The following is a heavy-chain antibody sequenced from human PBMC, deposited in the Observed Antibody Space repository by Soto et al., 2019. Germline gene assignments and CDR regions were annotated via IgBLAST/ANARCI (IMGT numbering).Heavy chain of an antibody. CDR1: GFTFSSYA. Sequence: QVQLVESGGGVVQPGRSLRLSCAASGFTFSSYAMHWVRQAPGKGLEWVAVISYDGSNKYYADSVKGRFTISRDNSKNTLCLQMNRLRAEDAAVYYCAREGHTYYYDGSGYYPALRYGMDVWGQGTTVTVSS. D-gene: IGHD3-22*01. CDR3: AREGHTYYYDGSGYYPALRYGMDV. CDR2: ISYDGSNK. J-gene: IGHJ6*02. V-gene: IGHV3-30-3*01.